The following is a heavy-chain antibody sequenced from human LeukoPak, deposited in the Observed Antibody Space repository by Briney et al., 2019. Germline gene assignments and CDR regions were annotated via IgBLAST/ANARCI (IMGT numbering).Heavy chain of an antibody. V-gene: IGHV3-23*01. J-gene: IGHJ3*02. D-gene: IGHD3-22*01. CDR2: ISGSGGST. Sequence: GGSLRLSCAVSGFTFGSYAMSWVRQAPGKGLEWVSIISGSGGSTYYADSVMGRFTISRDNSKNTLYLQMNSLRVEDTAVYYCAKPNRITMIPPGAFDIWGQGTMVTVSS. CDR3: AKPNRITMIPPGAFDI. CDR1: GFTFGSYA.